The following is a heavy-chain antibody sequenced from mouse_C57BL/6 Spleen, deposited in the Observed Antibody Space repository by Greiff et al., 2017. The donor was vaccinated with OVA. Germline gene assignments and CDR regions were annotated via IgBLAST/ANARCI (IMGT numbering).Heavy chain of an antibody. V-gene: IGHV1-53*01. CDR1: GYTFTSYW. CDR3: AREAEGYSPWFAY. CDR2: INPSNGGT. J-gene: IGHJ3*01. Sequence: QVQLKQPGTELVKPGASVKLSCKASGYTFTSYWMHWVKQRPGQGLEWIGNINPSNGGTNYNEKFKSKATLTVDKSSSTAYMQLSSLTSEDSAVYYCAREAEGYSPWFAYWGQGTLVTVSA. D-gene: IGHD2-12*01.